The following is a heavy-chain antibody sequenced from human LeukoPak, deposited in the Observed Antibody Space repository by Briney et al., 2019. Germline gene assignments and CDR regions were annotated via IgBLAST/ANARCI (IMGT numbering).Heavy chain of an antibody. CDR2: INPSGGST. V-gene: IGHV1-46*01. CDR1: GYTFTSYY. D-gene: IGHD4-17*01. Sequence: PGASVKVSCKASGYTFTSYYMHWVRQAPGQGLEWMGVINPSGGSTSYAQKFQGRVTMTRDTSTSTVYMELSSLRSEDTAVYYCAREGAVTLSFGYWGQGTLVTVSS. CDR3: AREGAVTLSFGY. J-gene: IGHJ4*02.